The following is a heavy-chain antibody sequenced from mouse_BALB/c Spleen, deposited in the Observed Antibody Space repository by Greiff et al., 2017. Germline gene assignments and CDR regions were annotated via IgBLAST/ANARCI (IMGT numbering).Heavy chain of an antibody. V-gene: IGHV1-80*01. D-gene: IGHD2-10*02. J-gene: IGHJ3*01. CDR2: IYPGDGDT. CDR1: GYAFSSYW. CDR3: ARGDKYGNYGFAY. Sequence: QVQLKESGAELVRPGSSVKISCKASGYAFSSYWMNWVKQRPGQGLEWIGQIYPGDGDTNYNGKFKGKATLTADKSSSTAYMQLSSLTSEDSAVYFCARGDKYGNYGFAYWGQGTLVTVSA.